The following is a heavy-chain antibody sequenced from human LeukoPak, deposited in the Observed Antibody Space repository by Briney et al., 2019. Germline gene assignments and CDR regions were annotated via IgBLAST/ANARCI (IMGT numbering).Heavy chain of an antibody. CDR1: GYSFTSYY. V-gene: IGHV1-46*01. CDR2: SNPSGGTT. CDR3: ARVRGYSLFDY. Sequence: ASVKVSCKAFGYSFTSYYMHWVRQAPGQGLEWMGISNPSGGTTSYAQRFQDRVTMTRDTSTSTVYMELSSLRSEDTAVYFCARVRGYSLFDYWGQGILVTVSS. J-gene: IGHJ4*02. D-gene: IGHD5-18*01.